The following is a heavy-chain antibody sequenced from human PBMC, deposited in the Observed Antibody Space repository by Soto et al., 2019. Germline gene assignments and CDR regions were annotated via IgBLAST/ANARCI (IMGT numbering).Heavy chain of an antibody. J-gene: IGHJ1*01. Sequence: GGSLRLSCAASGFTFSSYGMHWVRQAPGKGLEWVAAISYDGSDKYYADSVKGRFTISRDNSKNTLYLQMNSLGTEDTSVYYCAKDLRAWWSDGSLPTGYFHHWGQGTMVTVSA. CDR1: GFTFSSYG. D-gene: IGHD1-26*01. CDR3: AKDLRAWWSDGSLPTGYFHH. V-gene: IGHV3-30*18. CDR2: ISYDGSDK.